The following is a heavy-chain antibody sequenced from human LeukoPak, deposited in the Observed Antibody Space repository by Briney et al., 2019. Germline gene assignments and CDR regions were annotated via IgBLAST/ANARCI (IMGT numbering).Heavy chain of an antibody. V-gene: IGHV4-39*02. CDR3: ARDFYLFN. CDR1: GGSISSSSYY. J-gene: IGHJ4*02. Sequence: SETLSLTCTVSGGSISSSSYYWGWIRQPPGKGLEWIGSIYYSGSTYYDPSLKSRVTISVDTSKNQFSLKLSSVTAADTAAYYCARDFYLFNWGQGTLVTVSS. CDR2: IYYSGST. D-gene: IGHD3-3*01.